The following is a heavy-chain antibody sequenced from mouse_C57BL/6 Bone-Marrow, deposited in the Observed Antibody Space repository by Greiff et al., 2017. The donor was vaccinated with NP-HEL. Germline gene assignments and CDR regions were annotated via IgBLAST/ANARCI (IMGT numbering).Heavy chain of an antibody. CDR3: ASHYYGSSYVAWFAY. D-gene: IGHD1-1*01. Sequence: QVQLQQSGAELARPGASVKLSCKASGYTFTSYGISWVKQRTGQGLEWIGEIYPRSGNTYYNEKFKGKVTLTADKSSSTAYMELRSLTSEDSAVYFCASHYYGSSYVAWFAYWGQGTLVTVTA. CDR2: IYPRSGNT. J-gene: IGHJ3*01. V-gene: IGHV1-81*01. CDR1: GYTFTSYG.